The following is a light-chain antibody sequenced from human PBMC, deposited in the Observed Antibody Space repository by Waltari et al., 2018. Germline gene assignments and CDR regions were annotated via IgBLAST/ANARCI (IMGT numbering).Light chain of an antibody. Sequence: QSALTQPASVSGSPAQSITIPCTGTSSAVGGYKYVSWSQQHPGKAPKLMIYEVSNRPSGVSNRFSGSKSGNTASLTISGLQAEDEADYYCCSYRSGNTWVFGGGTKVTVL. CDR3: CSYRSGNTWV. CDR1: SSAVGGYKY. CDR2: EVS. J-gene: IGLJ3*02. V-gene: IGLV2-14*01.